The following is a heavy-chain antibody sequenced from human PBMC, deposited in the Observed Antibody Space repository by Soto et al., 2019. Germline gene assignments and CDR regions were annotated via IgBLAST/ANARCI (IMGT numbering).Heavy chain of an antibody. V-gene: IGHV5-51*01. CDR2: IYPGDSDT. CDR1: GYSFTSYW. CDR3: AREDLQRDYYYGMDV. Sequence: GEALKISCKGSGYSFTSYWIGWVRQMPGKGLECMGIIYPGDSDTRYSPSFQGQVTINLDTSKNQFSLQLNSVTPEDTAVYYCAREDLQRDYYYGMDVWGQGTTVTVSS. J-gene: IGHJ6*02.